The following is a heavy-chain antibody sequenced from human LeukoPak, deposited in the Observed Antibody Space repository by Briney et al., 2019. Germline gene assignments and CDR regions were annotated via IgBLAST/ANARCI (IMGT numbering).Heavy chain of an antibody. V-gene: IGHV4-59*01. J-gene: IGHJ4*02. CDR2: IYYSGST. CDR3: AREGIAAQSYDY. CDR1: GGSISGYY. D-gene: IGHD6-6*01. Sequence: PSETLSLTCTVSGGSISGYYWSWIRQPPGKGLEWIGYIYYSGSTNYNPSLKSRVTISVDTSKNQFSLKLSSVTAADTAVYYCAREGIAAQSYDYWGQGTLVTVSS.